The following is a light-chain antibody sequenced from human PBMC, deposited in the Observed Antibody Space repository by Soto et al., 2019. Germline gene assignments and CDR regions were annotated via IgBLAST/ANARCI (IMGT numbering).Light chain of an antibody. CDR3: QQRSTWHT. J-gene: IGKJ5*01. Sequence: VLTRSPATLTLSPGDRSTLSFRASQSVSSYLDWYQQKPGQAPRLLIYDASNRATGIPARFSGSGSGTDFTLTISSLEPEDFAVYYCQQRSTWHTFGQGTRLEIK. CDR1: QSVSSY. CDR2: DAS. V-gene: IGKV3-11*01.